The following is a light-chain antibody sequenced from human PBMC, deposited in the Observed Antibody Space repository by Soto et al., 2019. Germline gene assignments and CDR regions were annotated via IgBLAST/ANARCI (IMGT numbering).Light chain of an antibody. CDR2: EVS. CDR1: SSDIGAYIY. Sequence: QSVLAQPPSASGSPGQSVTISCTGTSSDIGAYIYVSWYQQHPGKAPKLMISEVSRRPSGVPERFSGSKSGNTASLTVSGLQADDEAHYYCSSYAGSNNSVFGTGTKV. V-gene: IGLV2-8*01. CDR3: SSYAGSNNSV. J-gene: IGLJ1*01.